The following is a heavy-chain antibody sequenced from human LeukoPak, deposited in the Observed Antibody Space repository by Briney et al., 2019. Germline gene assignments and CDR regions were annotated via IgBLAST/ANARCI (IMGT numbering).Heavy chain of an antibody. J-gene: IGHJ4*02. CDR2: IYSGGST. D-gene: IGHD3-10*01. CDR1: GFTVSSNY. CDR3: ARVGSGSYYVY. Sequence: GVSLRLSCAASGFTVSSNYMSWVRQAPGKGLEWVSVIYSGGSTYYADSVKGRFTISRDNSKNTLYLQMNSLRAEDTAVYYCARVGSGSYYVYWGQGTLVTVSS. V-gene: IGHV3-66*01.